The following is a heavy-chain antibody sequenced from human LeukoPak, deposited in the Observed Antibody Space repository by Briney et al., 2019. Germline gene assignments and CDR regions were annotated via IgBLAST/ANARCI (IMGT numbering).Heavy chain of an antibody. CDR1: GFTFSSYD. J-gene: IGHJ3*02. V-gene: IGHV3-21*01. CDR2: ISSSSSYI. D-gene: IGHD6-19*01. Sequence: GGSLRLSCAASGFTFSSYDMNWVRQAPGKGLEWVSSISSSSSYIYYADSVKGRFTISRDNAKNSLYLQMNSLRAEDTAVYYCARGKVAVAATDDAFEIWGQGTMVTVSS. CDR3: ARGKVAVAATDDAFEI.